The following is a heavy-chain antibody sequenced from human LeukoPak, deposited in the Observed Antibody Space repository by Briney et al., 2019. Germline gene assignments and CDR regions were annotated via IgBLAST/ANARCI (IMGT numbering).Heavy chain of an antibody. CDR2: ISSSSSYI. CDR1: GFTFSSYS. D-gene: IGHD5-18*01. CDR3: ARGQLWLLMDY. Sequence: GGSLRLSCAASGFTFSSYSMNWVRQAPGKGLEWVSSISSSSSYIYYADSVKGRFTTSRDNAKNSLYLQMNSLRAEDTAVYYCARGQLWLLMDYWGQGTLVTVSS. V-gene: IGHV3-21*01. J-gene: IGHJ4*02.